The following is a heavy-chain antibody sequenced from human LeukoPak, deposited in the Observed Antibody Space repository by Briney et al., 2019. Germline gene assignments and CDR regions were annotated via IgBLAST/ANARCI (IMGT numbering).Heavy chain of an antibody. CDR2: IDARSGIT. J-gene: IGHJ3*02. CDR3: ARTYDFGRGPPGDAFDN. V-gene: IGHV3-48*01. D-gene: IGHD3-3*01. CDR1: GFTFTIFG. Sequence: GESLRLSCAASGFTFTIFGLNWVRQAPGKVPEWVSYIDARSGITYYADSVQGRFTISRDNAQESVFLQMNSLRADDTAVYYCARTYDFGRGPPGDAFDNWGPGTLVTVSS.